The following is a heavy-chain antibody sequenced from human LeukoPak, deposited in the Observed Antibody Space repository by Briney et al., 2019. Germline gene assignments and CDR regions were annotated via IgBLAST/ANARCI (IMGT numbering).Heavy chain of an antibody. J-gene: IGHJ6*02. V-gene: IGHV1-69*13. CDR1: GGTFSRYA. CDR3: ASCSGGSCYAYYGMDV. D-gene: IGHD2-15*01. CDR2: IIPIFGTA. Sequence: ASVKVSCKASGGTFSRYAISWVRQAPGQEPEWMGGIIPIFGTANYAQKFQGRVTITADESTSTAYMELSSLRSEDTAVYYCASCSGGSCYAYYGMDVWGQGTTVTVSS.